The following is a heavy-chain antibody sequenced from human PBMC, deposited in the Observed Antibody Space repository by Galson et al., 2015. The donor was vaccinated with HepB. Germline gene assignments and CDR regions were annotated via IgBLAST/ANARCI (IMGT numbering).Heavy chain of an antibody. D-gene: IGHD3-10*01. V-gene: IGHV1-46*04. J-gene: IGHJ3*02. CDR2: INPSGGST. Sequence: SVKVSCKASGYTFTSYYMHWVRQAPGQGLEWMGIINPSGGSTSYAQKLQGRVTMTRDTSTSTVYMELSSLRSEDTAVYYCARDPKGERTFDIWGQGTMVTVSS. CDR1: GYTFTSYY. CDR3: ARDPKGERTFDI.